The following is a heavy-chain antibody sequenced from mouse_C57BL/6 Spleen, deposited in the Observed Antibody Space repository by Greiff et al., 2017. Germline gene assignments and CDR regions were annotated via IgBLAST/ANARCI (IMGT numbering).Heavy chain of an antibody. Sequence: QVQLQQPGAELVRPGSSVKLSCKASGYTFTSYWMHWVKQRPIQGLEWIGNIDPSDSETHYNQKFKDKATLTVDKSSSTAYMQLSSLTSEDSAVYYCARSDYYGSSSYYFDYWGQGTTLTVSS. D-gene: IGHD1-1*01. CDR1: GYTFTSYW. V-gene: IGHV1-52*01. CDR3: ARSDYYGSSSYYFDY. J-gene: IGHJ2*01. CDR2: IDPSDSET.